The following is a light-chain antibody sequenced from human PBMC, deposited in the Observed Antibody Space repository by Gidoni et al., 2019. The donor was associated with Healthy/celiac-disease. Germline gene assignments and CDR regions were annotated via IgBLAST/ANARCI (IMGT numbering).Light chain of an antibody. CDR3: QKYNCAPFT. CDR2: AAS. J-gene: IGKJ3*01. Sequence: DIQMTQYPSSLSASVGDRVNITCRASQGISNYLAWYQQKPGKVPTLLIYAASTLQSGVPSRFSGSGSGTDFTLTISSLQPEDVATYYCQKYNCAPFTFGPGTKVDIK. V-gene: IGKV1-27*01. CDR1: QGISNY.